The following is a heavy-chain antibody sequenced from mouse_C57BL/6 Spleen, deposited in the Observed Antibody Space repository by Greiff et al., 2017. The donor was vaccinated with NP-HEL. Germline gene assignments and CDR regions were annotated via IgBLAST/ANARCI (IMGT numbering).Heavy chain of an antibody. CDR1: GYTFTTYP. CDR2: FHPYNDDT. V-gene: IGHV1-47*01. J-gene: IGHJ2*01. CDR3: ARRGYYYGSSSYLDY. Sequence: VQLQESGAELVKPGASVKMSCKASGYTFTTYPIEWMKQNHGKSLEWIGNFHPYNDDTKYNEKFKGKATLTVEKSSSTVYLELSRLTSDDSAVYYCARRGYYYGSSSYLDYWGQGTTLTVSS. D-gene: IGHD1-1*01.